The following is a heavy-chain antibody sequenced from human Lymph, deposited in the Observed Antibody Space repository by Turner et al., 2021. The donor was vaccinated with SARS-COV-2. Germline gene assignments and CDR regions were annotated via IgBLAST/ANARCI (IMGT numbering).Heavy chain of an antibody. CDR2: IYYRGST. Sequence: QVQLQESGPRLVKPWETLSPTCTVSGGSMNSNYRSWMRQPPRKRLEWIGYIYYRGSTNYNPSLESRVTISVDTSRNQFSLNLTSVTAADTAIYYCARETVNNWVDPWGQGTLVTVSS. V-gene: IGHV4-59*01. J-gene: IGHJ5*02. CDR3: ARETVNNWVDP. D-gene: IGHD2-21*02. CDR1: GGSMNSNY.